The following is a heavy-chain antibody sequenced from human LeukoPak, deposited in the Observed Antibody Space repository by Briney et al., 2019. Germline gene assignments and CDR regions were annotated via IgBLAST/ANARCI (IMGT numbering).Heavy chain of an antibody. CDR2: ISGSGGST. Sequence: GGSMRLSCAASGFTFSSYAMSWVRQAPGKGLDGVSAISGSGGSTYYADSVKGRFTISRDNSKNTLYLQMNSLRAEDTAVYYCAKDRPAATWFDPWGQGTLVTVSS. V-gene: IGHV3-23*01. CDR1: GFTFSSYA. D-gene: IGHD2-2*01. CDR3: AKDRPAATWFDP. J-gene: IGHJ5*02.